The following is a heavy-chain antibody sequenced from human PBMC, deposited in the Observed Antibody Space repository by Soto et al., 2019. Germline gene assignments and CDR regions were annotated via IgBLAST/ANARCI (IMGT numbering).Heavy chain of an antibody. J-gene: IGHJ6*03. CDR1: GFSFSDYG. CDR2: IWDDGNNK. CDR3: ARGCSGRACYYIDV. V-gene: IGHV3-33*01. Sequence: GGSLRLSCAASGFSFSDYGIHWVRQAPGKGLEWVAIIWDDGNNKYYADSVKGRFTISRDNSKNMLYLQMNNLRADDTAVYYCARGCSGRACYYIDVWGKGTTVTVSS. D-gene: IGHD2-15*01.